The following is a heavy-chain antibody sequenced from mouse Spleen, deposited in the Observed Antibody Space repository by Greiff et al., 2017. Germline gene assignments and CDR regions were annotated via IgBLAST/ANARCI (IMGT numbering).Heavy chain of an antibody. CDR1: GYTFTDYE. D-gene: IGHD1-1*01. J-gene: IGHJ2*01. CDR3: TRVWDYYGSRESFFDY. Sequence: QVQLKESGAELVRPGASVTLSCKASGYTFTDYEMHWVKQTPVHGLEWIGAIDPETGGTAYNQKFKGKAILTADKSSSTAYMELRSLTSEDSAVYYCTRVWDYYGSRESFFDYWGQGTTLTVSS. V-gene: IGHV1-15*01. CDR2: IDPETGGT.